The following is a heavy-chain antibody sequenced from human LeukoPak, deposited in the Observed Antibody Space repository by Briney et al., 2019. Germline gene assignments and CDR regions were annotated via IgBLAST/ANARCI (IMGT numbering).Heavy chain of an antibody. Sequence: SETLSLTCTVSGGSISSYYWSWIRQPAGKGLEWIGRIYTSGSTNYNPSLKSRVTMSVDTSKNQFSLKLSSVTAADTAVYYCARVGYCSSTSCLAAAFDIWGQGTMVTVSS. J-gene: IGHJ3*02. CDR3: ARVGYCSSTSCLAAAFDI. V-gene: IGHV4-4*07. CDR1: GGSISSYY. D-gene: IGHD2-2*01. CDR2: IYTSGST.